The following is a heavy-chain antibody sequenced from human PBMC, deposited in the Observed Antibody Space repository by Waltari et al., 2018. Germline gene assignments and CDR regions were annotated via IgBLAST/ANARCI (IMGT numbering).Heavy chain of an antibody. CDR1: GFPFSSFT. CDR3: VRDYNDYLSGYLFDY. V-gene: IGHV3-48*02. Sequence: EVQLVESGGGWVQPGGSLSLSCTASGFPFSSFTMNWVRQTPGKGLEWLSYISTDGNTVYSADSVKGRFIISRDNAKDSLYLQMNSLREEDTAIYYCVRDYNDYLSGYLFDYWGQGTLVTVSS. D-gene: IGHD3-3*01. CDR2: ISTDGNTV. J-gene: IGHJ4*02.